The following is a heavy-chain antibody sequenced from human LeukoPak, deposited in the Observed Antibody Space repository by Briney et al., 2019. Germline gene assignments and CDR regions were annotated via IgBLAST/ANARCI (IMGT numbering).Heavy chain of an antibody. CDR3: ARGVSGSLTFDI. D-gene: IGHD1-26*01. V-gene: IGHV4-39*07. Sequence: SETLSLTCTVSGGSISSSSYYWGWIRQPPGKGLEWIGSIYYSGSTYYNPSLKSRVTISVDTSKNQFSLKLSSVTAADTAVYYCARGVSGSLTFDIWGQGTMVTVSS. J-gene: IGHJ3*02. CDR2: IYYSGST. CDR1: GGSISSSSYY.